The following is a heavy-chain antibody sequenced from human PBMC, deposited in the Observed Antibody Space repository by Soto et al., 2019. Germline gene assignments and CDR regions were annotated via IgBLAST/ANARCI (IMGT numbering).Heavy chain of an antibody. D-gene: IGHD5-18*01. Sequence: GGSLRLPCAASGFTFSSYGMHLIRQAQGKGLEWVAVIWYDGSNKYYADSVKGRFTISRDNSKNTLYLQMNSLRAEDTAVYYCARGYSYGPPNWFDPWGQGTLVTVSS. CDR2: IWYDGSNK. CDR3: ARGYSYGPPNWFDP. J-gene: IGHJ5*02. V-gene: IGHV3-33*01. CDR1: GFTFSSYG.